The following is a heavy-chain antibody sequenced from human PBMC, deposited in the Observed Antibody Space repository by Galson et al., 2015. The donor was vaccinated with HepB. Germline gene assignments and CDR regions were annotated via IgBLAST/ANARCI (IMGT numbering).Heavy chain of an antibody. Sequence: SVKVSCKASGYTLTNYPISWLRQAPGHGLEWMGWISPNTGNPTYAQAFTGRFVFSLGTSVSTAYLQISSLKAEDTAVYYCAIPWGAIYYHDDSGLYYFDYWGQGTLVTVSS. CDR2: ISPNTGNP. J-gene: IGHJ4*02. V-gene: IGHV7-4-1*02. CDR3: AIPWGAIYYHDDSGLYYFDY. D-gene: IGHD3-22*01. CDR1: GYTLTNYP.